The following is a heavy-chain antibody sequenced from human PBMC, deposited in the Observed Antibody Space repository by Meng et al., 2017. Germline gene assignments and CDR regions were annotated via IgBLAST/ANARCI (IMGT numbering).Heavy chain of an antibody. CDR1: GYTFTGYY. Sequence: SVKVSCKASGYTFTGYYMHWVRQAPGQGLEWMGRINPNSGGTNYAQKFQGRVTMTRDTSISTAYMELSRLRSDDTAVYYCARDLDGYSYDLNYFDYWGQGTLVTVSS. J-gene: IGHJ4*02. CDR3: ARDLDGYSYDLNYFDY. V-gene: IGHV1-2*06. D-gene: IGHD5-18*01. CDR2: INPNSGGT.